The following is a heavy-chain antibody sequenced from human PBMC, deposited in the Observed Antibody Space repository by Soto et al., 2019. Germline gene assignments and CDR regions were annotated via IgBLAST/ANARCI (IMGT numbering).Heavy chain of an antibody. CDR2: IYYSGST. V-gene: IGHV4-61*08. CDR3: ARFAPLYGEYAFDI. J-gene: IGHJ3*02. D-gene: IGHD2-8*01. Sequence: SETLSLTCAVSGGSVSSAGYYWSWIRQPPGKGLEWIGYIYYSGSTNYNPSLKSRVTISVDTSKNQFSLKLSSVTAADTAVYYCARFAPLYGEYAFDIWGQGTMVTVSS. CDR1: GGSVSSAGYY.